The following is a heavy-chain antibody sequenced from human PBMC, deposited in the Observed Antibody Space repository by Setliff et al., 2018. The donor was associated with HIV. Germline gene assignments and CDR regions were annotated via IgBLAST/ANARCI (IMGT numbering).Heavy chain of an antibody. CDR3: AKESPRAGYSVFDY. Sequence: LRLSCAASGFTFNTYAMNWVRQAPGKGLEWVSGIRGSGSSTYYADSVKGRFTISRDNSKNTLYLQMNSLRAEDTAVYYCAKESPRAGYSVFDYWGQGTLVTVSS. CDR1: GFTFNTYA. J-gene: IGHJ4*02. V-gene: IGHV3-23*01. CDR2: IRGSGSST. D-gene: IGHD5-18*01.